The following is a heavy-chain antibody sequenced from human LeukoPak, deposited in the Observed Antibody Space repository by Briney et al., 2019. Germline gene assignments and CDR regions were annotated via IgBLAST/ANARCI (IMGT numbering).Heavy chain of an antibody. V-gene: IGHV3-11*04. CDR2: ISNSGSAS. CDR1: GFIFSDYY. CDR3: ARDRGRGGYESFDY. D-gene: IGHD5-12*01. J-gene: IGHJ4*02. Sequence: PGGSLRLSCAASGFIFSDYYMSWIRQAPGKGLEWVSYISNSGSASYYADSLKGRFTIYRDNAKNSLYLQMNSLRAEDTAVYYCARDRGRGGYESFDYWGQGTLVTVSS.